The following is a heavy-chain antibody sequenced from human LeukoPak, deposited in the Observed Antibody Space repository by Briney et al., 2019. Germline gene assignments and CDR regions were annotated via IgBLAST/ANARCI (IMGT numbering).Heavy chain of an antibody. CDR1: GFSFSSHS. CDR2: ISSSGSTI. D-gene: IGHD3-3*01. V-gene: IGHV3-48*04. J-gene: IGHJ6*02. Sequence: PGGSLRLSCAASGFSFSSHSMTWVRQAPGKGLEWVSYISSSGSTIYYADSVKGRFTISRDNAKNSLYLQMNSLRAEDTAVYYCAREFNDFWSGYYNYYYGMDVWGQGTTVTVSS. CDR3: AREFNDFWSGYYNYYYGMDV.